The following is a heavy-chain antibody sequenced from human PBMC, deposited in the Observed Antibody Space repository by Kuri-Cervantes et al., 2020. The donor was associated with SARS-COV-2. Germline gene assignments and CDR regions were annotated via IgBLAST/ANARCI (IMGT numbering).Heavy chain of an antibody. V-gene: IGHV1-2*02. J-gene: IGHJ5*02. CDR2: INPNSGGT. CDR3: ASGGPILFNWFDP. D-gene: IGHD2-15*01. Sequence: ASVKVSCKASGYTFTGYYMHWVRQAPGQGLEWMGWINPNSGGTNYAQKFQGRVTMTRDTSISTAYMELSSLRSEDTAVYYCASGGPILFNWFDPWGQGTLVTVSS. CDR1: GYTFTGYY.